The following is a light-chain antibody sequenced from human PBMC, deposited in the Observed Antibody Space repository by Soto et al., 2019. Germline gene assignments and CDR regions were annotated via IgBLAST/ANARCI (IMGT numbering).Light chain of an antibody. CDR3: HQGHNWPLT. V-gene: IGKV3-15*01. CDR1: QSINSE. J-gene: IGKJ2*01. CDR2: GAS. Sequence: LVMTQSPAPLSLSPGERAALSCRASQSINSELAWYQQKPGQPPRLLIYGASTRDTGVPARFTGSESGSEFTLTISGLQSEDLAVYYCHQGHNWPLTSGQGTRLEI.